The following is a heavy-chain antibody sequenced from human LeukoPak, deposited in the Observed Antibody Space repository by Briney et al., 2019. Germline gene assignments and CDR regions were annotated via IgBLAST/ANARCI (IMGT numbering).Heavy chain of an antibody. V-gene: IGHV1-8*03. CDR1: GYTFTSYD. J-gene: IGHJ5*02. Sequence: ASVKVSCKASGYTFTSYDINCVRQATGQGLEWMGWMNPNSGNTGYAQKFQGRVTITRNTSISTAYMELSSLRSDDTAVYYCARASSSWSIGDWFDPWGQGTLVTVSS. CDR2: MNPNSGNT. CDR3: ARASSSWSIGDWFDP. D-gene: IGHD6-13*01.